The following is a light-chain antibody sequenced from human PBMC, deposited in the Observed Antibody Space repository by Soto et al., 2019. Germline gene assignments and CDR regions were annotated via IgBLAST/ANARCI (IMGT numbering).Light chain of an antibody. J-gene: IGLJ1*01. CDR3: STKV. CDR2: EVS. CDR1: SSDVGSYNR. V-gene: IGLV2-18*02. Sequence: QSALTQPPSVSGSPGQSVTISCTGTSSDVGSYNRVSWYQQPPGTAPKLMIYEVSNRPSGVPDRFSGSKSGNTASLTISGLQAEDEADYYCSTKVFGTGTKVTVL.